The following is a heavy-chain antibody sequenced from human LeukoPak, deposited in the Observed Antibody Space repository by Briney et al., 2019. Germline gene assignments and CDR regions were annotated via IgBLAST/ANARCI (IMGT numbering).Heavy chain of an antibody. CDR1: GGSISSYY. J-gene: IGHJ4*02. CDR3: ARGPNLQWLDY. D-gene: IGHD6-19*01. CDR2: TYYSGST. Sequence: SETLSLTCTVSGGSISSYYWSWIRQPPGKGLEWIGYTYYSGSTNYNPSLKSRVTISVDTSKNQFSLKLSSVTAADTAVYYCARGPNLQWLDYWGQGTLVTVSS. V-gene: IGHV4-59*01.